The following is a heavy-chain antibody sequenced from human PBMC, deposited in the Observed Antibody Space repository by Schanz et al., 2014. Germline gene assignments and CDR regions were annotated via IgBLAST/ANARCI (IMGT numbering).Heavy chain of an antibody. J-gene: IGHJ3*02. Sequence: QVQLQESGPGLVKPSQTLSLTCTVSGGSVSSGGDYWSWIRQHPGKGLEWIGFISYSGSTYYNPSRKSRVTISVETSKNQFSLNLSSATAADTTVYYCARDRGHGDGPGDIWGQGTMVTVSS. CDR3: ARDRGHGDGPGDI. V-gene: IGHV4-31*03. D-gene: IGHD4-17*01. CDR2: ISYSGST. CDR1: GGSVSSGGDY.